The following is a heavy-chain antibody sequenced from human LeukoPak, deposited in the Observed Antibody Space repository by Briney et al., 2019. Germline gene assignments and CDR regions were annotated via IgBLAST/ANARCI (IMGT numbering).Heavy chain of an antibody. V-gene: IGHV4-61*02. CDR1: GGSISSGSYY. CDR3: ARTYSGRYFAFDF. CDR2: IYTSGGP. D-gene: IGHD1-26*01. J-gene: IGHJ4*02. Sequence: SETLSLTCTVSGGSISSGSYYWSWIRQPAGKGLEWIGRIYTSGGPNYNPSLKSRVTISADTSKNQVSLKLSSVTAADTAVYYCARTYSGRYFAFDFWGQGTLVIVSS.